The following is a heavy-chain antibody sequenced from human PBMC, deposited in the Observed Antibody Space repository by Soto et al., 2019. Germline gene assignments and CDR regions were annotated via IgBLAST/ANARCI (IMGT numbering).Heavy chain of an antibody. Sequence: PSQNLSLTCAISGDRVSSNSAAWNWIRQSPSRGLEWLGRTYYRSKWYNDYAVSVKSRITINADTSKNQFSLQLNSVTPEDTAVYYCARAGDYDSWSGYTSQYYYYGMDVWGQGTTVTVS. D-gene: IGHD3-3*01. CDR2: TYYRSKWYN. J-gene: IGHJ6*02. V-gene: IGHV6-1*01. CDR3: ARAGDYDSWSGYTSQYYYYGMDV. CDR1: GDRVSSNSAA.